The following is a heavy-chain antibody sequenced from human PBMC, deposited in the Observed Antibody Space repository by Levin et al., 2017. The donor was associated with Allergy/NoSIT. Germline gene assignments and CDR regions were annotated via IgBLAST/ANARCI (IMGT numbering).Heavy chain of an antibody. V-gene: IGHV3-74*01. Sequence: GGSLRLSCAASGFTFNGYWMHWVRQAPGKGLVWVSRSNVDGTDTNYADSVKGRFTISRDNAENTLHLQMHSLRDEDTAVYYCARSSITTRRGGMDVWGQGTTVTV. CDR2: SNVDGTDT. J-gene: IGHJ6*02. CDR3: ARSSITTRRGGMDV. CDR1: GFTFNGYW. D-gene: IGHD3-16*01.